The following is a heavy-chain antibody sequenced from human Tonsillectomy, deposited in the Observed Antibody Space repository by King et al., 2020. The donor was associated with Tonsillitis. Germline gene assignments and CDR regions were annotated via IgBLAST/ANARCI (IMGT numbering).Heavy chain of an antibody. J-gene: IGHJ4*02. D-gene: IGHD6-19*01. CDR1: GFTFSSYW. V-gene: IGHV3-7*01. CDR3: AREGSAWPIHFEY. CDR2: IKQDGSEK. Sequence: VQLVESGGGLVQPGGSLRLSCAASGFTFSSYWMSWVRQAPGKGLEWVANIKQDGSEKYYVDSVKGRFTISRDNAKNSLCLQMNSLRAEDTAVYYCAREGSAWPIHFEYWGQGTLVTVSS.